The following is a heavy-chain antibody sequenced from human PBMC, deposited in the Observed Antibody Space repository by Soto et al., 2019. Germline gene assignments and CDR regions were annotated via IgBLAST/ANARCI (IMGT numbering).Heavy chain of an antibody. CDR1: GFTFSSYG. CDR2: ISYDGSNK. J-gene: IGHJ6*02. Sequence: GGSLRLSCAASGFTFSSYGMHWVRQAPGKGLEWVAVISYDGSNKYYADSVKGRFTISRDNSKNTLYLQMNSLRAEDTAVYYWAKDQIDRGLYYYYGRDVWGQGTTVTVSS. D-gene: IGHD3-22*01. CDR3: AKDQIDRGLYYYYGRDV. V-gene: IGHV3-30*18.